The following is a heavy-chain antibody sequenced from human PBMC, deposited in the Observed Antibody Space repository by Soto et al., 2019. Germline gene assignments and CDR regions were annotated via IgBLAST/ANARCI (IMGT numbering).Heavy chain of an antibody. CDR2: IYYSGTT. V-gene: IGHV4-28*01. CDR1: GYSISSSSL. Sequence: SETLSLTCAVSGYSISSSSLWGWIRQPPGKGLEWIGYIYYSGTTYYNPSLKSRVTMSVDTSKNQFSLKLTSVTAVDTALYYCARREIQGPIDYWGQGTLVTVSS. D-gene: IGHD1-26*01. J-gene: IGHJ4*02. CDR3: ARREIQGPIDY.